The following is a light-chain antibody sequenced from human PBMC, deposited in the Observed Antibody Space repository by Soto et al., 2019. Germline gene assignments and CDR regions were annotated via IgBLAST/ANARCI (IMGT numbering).Light chain of an antibody. V-gene: IGKV1-8*01. CDR3: QQYYSYPHT. CDR1: QGISSY. Sequence: AIRMTQSPSSFSASTGDRVTITCRASQGISSYLAWYQQKPGKAPKLLIYAASTLQSGVPSRFSCSGSGTDFTLTISCLQSEDFATYYCQQYYSYPHTFGQGTKLEIK. CDR2: AAS. J-gene: IGKJ2*01.